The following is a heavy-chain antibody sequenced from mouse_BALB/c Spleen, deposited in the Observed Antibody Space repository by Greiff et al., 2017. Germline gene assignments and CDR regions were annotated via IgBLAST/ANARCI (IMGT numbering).Heavy chain of an antibody. CDR2: IDPANGNT. V-gene: IGHV14-3*02. Sequence: VQLQQSGAELVKPGASVKLSCTASGFTFKDTYMHWVKQRPEQGLEWIGRIDPANGNTKYDPKFQGKATITADTSSNTAYLQLSSLTSEDTAVYYCARELRRAMDYWGQGTSVTVSS. CDR1: GFTFKDTY. J-gene: IGHJ4*01. CDR3: ARELRRAMDY.